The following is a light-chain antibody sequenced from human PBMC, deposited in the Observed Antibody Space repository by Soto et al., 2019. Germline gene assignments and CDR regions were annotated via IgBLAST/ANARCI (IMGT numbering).Light chain of an antibody. Sequence: QPVLTQPPSASGTPGQRVSISCSGSNSNIGSHTVNWYQQLPGTAPKLLMHNNNQRPSGVPDRFSGSKSGTSASLAISGLQSEDEADYYCSVWDDSLNGWVFGGGTQLTVL. CDR3: SVWDDSLNGWV. CDR2: NNN. CDR1: NSNIGSHT. J-gene: IGLJ3*02. V-gene: IGLV1-44*01.